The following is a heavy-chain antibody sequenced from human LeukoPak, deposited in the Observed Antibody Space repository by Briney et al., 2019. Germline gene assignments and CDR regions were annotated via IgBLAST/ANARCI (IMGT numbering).Heavy chain of an antibody. CDR2: FDPEDGET. V-gene: IGHV1-24*01. Sequence: GASVKVSCKVSGYTLTELSMHWVRQAPGKGLEWMGGFDPEDGETIYAQKFQGRVTMTEDTSTDTAYMELSSLRPEDTAVYYCATVGITGTIRFDYWGQGTLVTVSS. J-gene: IGHJ4*02. CDR3: ATVGITGTIRFDY. CDR1: GYTLTELS. D-gene: IGHD1-7*01.